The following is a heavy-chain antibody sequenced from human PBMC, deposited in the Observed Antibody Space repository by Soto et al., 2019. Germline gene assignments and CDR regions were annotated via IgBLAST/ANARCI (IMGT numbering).Heavy chain of an antibody. D-gene: IGHD4-4*01. V-gene: IGHV3-23*01. J-gene: IGHJ4*02. CDR1: GFTFSSYA. CDR2: ISGGGGNT. CDR3: AITSVADASFDY. Sequence: WGSLRLSCAASGFTFSSYAMSWVRQAPGKGLEWVSAISGGGGNTFYADSVKGRFTISRDNSKSTLFLHMSSLKNEDTAVYYCAITSVADASFDYWGQGTLVTVSS.